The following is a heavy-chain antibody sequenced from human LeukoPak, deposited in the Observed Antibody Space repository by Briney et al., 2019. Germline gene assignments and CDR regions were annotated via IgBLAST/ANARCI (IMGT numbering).Heavy chain of an antibody. D-gene: IGHD3-22*01. Sequence: PSETLSLTCTVSGGSISNYWSWIRQPAGKGLEWIGRIHTSGGTNYNPSLKSRVPMSVDTSKNQFSLKLSSVTAADTAVYYCARDGYYYDSGGYIRFDYWGQGTLVTVSS. J-gene: IGHJ4*02. CDR2: IHTSGGT. CDR1: GGSISNY. V-gene: IGHV4-4*07. CDR3: ARDGYYYDSGGYIRFDY.